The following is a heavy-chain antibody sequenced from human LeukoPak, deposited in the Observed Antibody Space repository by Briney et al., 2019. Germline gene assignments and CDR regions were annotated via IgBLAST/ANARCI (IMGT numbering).Heavy chain of an antibody. CDR3: TTGNLAEQQLVSDY. Sequence: GGSLRLSCAASGFTFSAYSMNWVRQAPGKVLEWVSSISSSSSYIYYADSVKGRFTISRDNAKNSLYLQMNSLRAEDTAVYYCTTGNLAEQQLVSDYWGQGTLVTVSS. CDR1: GFTFSAYS. V-gene: IGHV3-21*03. D-gene: IGHD6-13*01. CDR2: ISSSSSYI. J-gene: IGHJ4*02.